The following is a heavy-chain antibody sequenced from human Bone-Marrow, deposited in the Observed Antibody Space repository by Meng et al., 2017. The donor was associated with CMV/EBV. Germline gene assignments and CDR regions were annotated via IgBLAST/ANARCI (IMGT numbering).Heavy chain of an antibody. D-gene: IGHD3-3*01. J-gene: IGHJ6*02. CDR1: GFTFSIFG. CDR2: IRYDGSNN. Sequence: LSLTCATSGFTFSIFGMHWVRQAPGKGLEWVAFIRYDGSNNYYADSVKGRFTISRDNSKNSLYLQMNSLRAEDTALYYCAKDGQRFLEWSYGMDVWGQGTTVTVSS. V-gene: IGHV3-30*02. CDR3: AKDGQRFLEWSYGMDV.